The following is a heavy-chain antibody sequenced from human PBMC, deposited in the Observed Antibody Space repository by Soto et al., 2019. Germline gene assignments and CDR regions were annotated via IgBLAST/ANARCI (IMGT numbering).Heavy chain of an antibody. CDR3: ARGAIRLGCSGGSCPTWFDH. D-gene: IGHD2-15*01. V-gene: IGHV1-3*01. Sequence: ASVKVSCKASGDTFTAYTIHWVRQAPGQRLEWMGWINAGNGDTKYSQKFQGRVTFTRDTSASTAYMDLSSLRSEDTAVYYCARGAIRLGCSGGSCPTWFDHWGQGTLVTVSS. CDR2: INAGNGDT. CDR1: GDTFTAYT. J-gene: IGHJ5*02.